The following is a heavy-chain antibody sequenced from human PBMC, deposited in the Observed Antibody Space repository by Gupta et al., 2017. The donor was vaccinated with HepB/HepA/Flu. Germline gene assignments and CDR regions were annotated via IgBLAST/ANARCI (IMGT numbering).Heavy chain of an antibody. CDR2: IIPILGIA. V-gene: IGHV1-69*04. CDR1: GRPFSSYA. Sequence: QVKLVQSGAEVKKPGSSVTVSCKASGRPFSSYALSWVRQAPGQGLEWMGRIIPILGIANYAQKFQGRVTITADKSTSTAYMELSSLRSEDTAVYYCARAAMTTVTTADFDLWGRGTLVTVSS. D-gene: IGHD4-17*01. CDR3: ARAAMTTVTTADFDL. J-gene: IGHJ2*01.